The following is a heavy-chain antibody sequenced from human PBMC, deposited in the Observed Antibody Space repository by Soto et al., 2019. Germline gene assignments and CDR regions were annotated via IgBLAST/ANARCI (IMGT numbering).Heavy chain of an antibody. CDR3: AKDQNPKYPTTRYCSGGSCYSPFDY. CDR1: GFTFSSYA. V-gene: IGHV3-23*01. D-gene: IGHD2-15*01. Sequence: GGSLRLSCAASGFTFSSYAMSWVRQAPGKGLEWVSAISGSGGSTYYADSVKGRFTISRDNSKNTLYLQMNSLRAEDTAVYYCAKDQNPKYPTTRYCSGGSCYSPFDYWGQGTLVTVSS. J-gene: IGHJ4*02. CDR2: ISGSGGST.